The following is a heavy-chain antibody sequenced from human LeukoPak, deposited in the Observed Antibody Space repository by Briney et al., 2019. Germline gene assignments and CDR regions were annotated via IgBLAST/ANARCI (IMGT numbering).Heavy chain of an antibody. Sequence: GASVKVSCKASGYTFTSYYMHWVRQAPGQGLEWMGIINPSGGSTSYAQKFQGRVTMTRDTSTSTVYMELSSLRSEDTAVYYCARDFPYDSSGYYYVDLPDYWGQGTLVTVSS. D-gene: IGHD3-22*01. CDR2: INPSGGST. V-gene: IGHV1-46*01. CDR1: GYTFTSYY. CDR3: ARDFPYDSSGYYYVDLPDY. J-gene: IGHJ4*02.